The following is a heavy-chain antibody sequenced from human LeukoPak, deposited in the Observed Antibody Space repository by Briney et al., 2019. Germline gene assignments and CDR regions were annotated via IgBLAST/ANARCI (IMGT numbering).Heavy chain of an antibody. D-gene: IGHD3-10*01. CDR1: GGSISSTSNY. Sequence: SETLSLTCTVSGGSISSTSNYWGWIRQPPGKGLEWIGSIYYSGSTYYNPSLKSRVTISVDTSKNQFSLKLSSVTAADTAVYYCARGHEYYGSGSYSYYFDYWGQGTLVTVSS. V-gene: IGHV4-39*07. CDR3: ARGHEYYGSGSYSYYFDY. CDR2: IYYSGST. J-gene: IGHJ4*02.